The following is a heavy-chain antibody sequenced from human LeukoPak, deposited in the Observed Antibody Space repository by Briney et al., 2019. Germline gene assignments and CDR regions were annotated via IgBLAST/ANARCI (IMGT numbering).Heavy chain of an antibody. CDR2: INSDGSST. J-gene: IGHJ4*02. CDR1: GFTFSSYW. CDR3: ASADYYDSSGLFDY. V-gene: IGHV3-74*01. Sequence: GSLRLSCAASGFTFSSYWMHWVRQAPGKGLVWVSRINSDGSSTSYADSVKGRFTISRDNAKNTLYLQMNSLRAEDTAAYYCASADYYDSSGLFDYWGQGTLVTVSS. D-gene: IGHD3-22*01.